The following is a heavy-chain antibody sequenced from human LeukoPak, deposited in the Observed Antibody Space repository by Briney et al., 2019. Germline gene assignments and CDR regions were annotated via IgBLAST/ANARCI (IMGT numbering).Heavy chain of an antibody. CDR1: GFTFSSYA. D-gene: IGHD5-12*01. CDR2: ISYDGSNK. J-gene: IGHJ6*03. V-gene: IGHV3-30*04. CDR3: ARALSDSGYDFDYHYYYMDV. Sequence: PGGSLRLSCAASGFTFSSYAMHWVRQAPGKGLEWVAVISYDGSNKYYADSVKGRFTISRDNSKNTLYLQMNSLRAEDTAVYYCARALSDSGYDFDYHYYYMDVWGKGTTVTVSS.